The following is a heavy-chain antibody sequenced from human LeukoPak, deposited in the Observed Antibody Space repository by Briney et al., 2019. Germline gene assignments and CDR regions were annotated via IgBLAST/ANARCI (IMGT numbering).Heavy chain of an antibody. V-gene: IGHV3-48*04. CDR1: GFTFSSYS. CDR3: ARGQSVATTLNWFDP. J-gene: IGHJ5*02. D-gene: IGHD5-12*01. Sequence: PGGSLRLSCAASGFTFSSYSMNWVRQAPGKGLEWVSYISSSGSTIYYADSVKGRFTISRDNAKNSLYLQMNSLRAEDTAVYYCARGQSVATTLNWFDPWGQGTLVTVSS. CDR2: ISSSGSTI.